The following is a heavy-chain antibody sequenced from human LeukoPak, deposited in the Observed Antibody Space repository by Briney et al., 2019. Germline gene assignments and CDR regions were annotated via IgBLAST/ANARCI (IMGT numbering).Heavy chain of an antibody. CDR3: ARGREYSSGWYWVDFDY. J-gene: IGHJ4*02. V-gene: IGHV1-8*02. CDR1: GGTFSSYA. D-gene: IGHD6-19*01. CDR2: MNPNSGNT. Sequence: ASVKVSCKASGGTFSSYAISWVRQAPGQGLEWMGWMNPNSGNTGYAQKFQGRVTMTRNTSISTAYMELSSLRSEDTAVYYCARGREYSSGWYWVDFDYWGQGTLVTVSS.